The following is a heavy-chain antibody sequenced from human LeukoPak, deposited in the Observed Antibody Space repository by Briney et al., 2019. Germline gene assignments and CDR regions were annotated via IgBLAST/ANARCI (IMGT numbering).Heavy chain of an antibody. CDR2: ISYDGSNK. CDR1: GFTFSSYG. J-gene: IGHJ6*02. CDR3: VGAPYGMDV. Sequence: GGSLRLSCAASGFTFSSYGMHWVRQAPGKGLEWVAVISYDGSNKYYADSVKGRFTISRDNAKNSLYLQMNSLRAEDTAVYYCVGAPYGMDVWGQGTTVTVSS. V-gene: IGHV3-30*03.